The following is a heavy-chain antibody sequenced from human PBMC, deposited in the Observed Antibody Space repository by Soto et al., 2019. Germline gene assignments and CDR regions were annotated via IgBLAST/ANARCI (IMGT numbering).Heavy chain of an antibody. CDR3: ARVQIFGVVIWNDFDY. Sequence: ASVKVSCKASGYTFTSYGISWVRQAPGQGLEWMGWISAYNGNTNYAQKLQGRVTMTTDTSTSTAYMELRSLRSDDTAVYYCARVQIFGVVIWNDFDYWGQGTLVTVSS. J-gene: IGHJ4*02. CDR2: ISAYNGNT. V-gene: IGHV1-18*01. CDR1: GYTFTSYG. D-gene: IGHD3-3*01.